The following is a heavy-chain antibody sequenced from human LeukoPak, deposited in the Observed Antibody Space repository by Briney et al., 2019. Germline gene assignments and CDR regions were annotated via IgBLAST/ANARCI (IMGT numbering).Heavy chain of an antibody. V-gene: IGHV3-23*01. J-gene: IGHJ4*02. D-gene: IGHD6-19*01. CDR3: ATAVPGLFDY. CDR2: ISGRGDST. Sequence: GGSLRLSCAASGFAFSSFAMSWVRQAPGKGLEWVSGISGRGDSTYYSDSVKGRFTISRDNSKNTLYLQMNSLRAEDTAVYYCATAVPGLFDYWGQGTLVTVSS. CDR1: GFAFSSFA.